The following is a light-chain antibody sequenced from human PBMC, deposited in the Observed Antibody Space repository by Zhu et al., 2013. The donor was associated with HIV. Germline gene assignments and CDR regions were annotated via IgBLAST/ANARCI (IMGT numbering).Light chain of an antibody. J-gene: IGLJ1*01. CDR1: SNDVGGYDY. Sequence: QSALTQPASASGSPGQSITISCTGSSNDVGGYDYVSWYQQHPGKAPKLILYEVTKRPSGISNRFSGSKSGNTASLTISGLQAEDEADYYCSSYTSSSTYVFGTGTKVTVL. CDR2: EVT. V-gene: IGLV2-14*01. CDR3: SSYTSSSTYV.